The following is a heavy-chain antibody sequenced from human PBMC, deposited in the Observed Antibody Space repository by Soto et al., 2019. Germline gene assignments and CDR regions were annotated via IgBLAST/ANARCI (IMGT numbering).Heavy chain of an antibody. CDR2: ITGSSGST. V-gene: IGHV3-23*01. CDR1: GFTFGTYA. Sequence: GGSLRLSCAASGFTFGTYAMNWVRQAPGKGLEWVSGITGSSGSTYYADSVKGRFTISRDNSKNTLYLQMNSLRGDDTAVYYCAKDRSVDTRDWFDPWGQGTLVTVSS. CDR3: AKDRSVDTRDWFDP. J-gene: IGHJ5*02. D-gene: IGHD5-18*01.